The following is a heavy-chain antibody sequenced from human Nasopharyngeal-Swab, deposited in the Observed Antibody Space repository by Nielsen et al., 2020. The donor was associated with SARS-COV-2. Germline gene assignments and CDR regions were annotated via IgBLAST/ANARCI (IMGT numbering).Heavy chain of an antibody. J-gene: IGHJ4*02. CDR2: ISWNSGSI. CDR3: AKEGYGDLFDY. V-gene: IGHV3-9*01. CDR1: GFTFDDYA. D-gene: IGHD4-17*01. Sequence: GGSLRLSCAASGFTFDDYAMHWVRQAPGKGLEWVSGISWNSGSIGYADSVKGRFTISRDNAKNSLYLQMNSLRAEDTALYYCAKEGYGDLFDYWGQGTLVTVSS.